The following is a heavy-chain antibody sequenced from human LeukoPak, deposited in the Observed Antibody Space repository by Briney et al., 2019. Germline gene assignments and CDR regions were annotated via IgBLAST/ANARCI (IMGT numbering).Heavy chain of an antibody. J-gene: IGHJ4*02. CDR2: IYYSGST. Sequence: SETLSLTCTVSGGSISSSSYYWGWIRQPPGKGLEWIGSIYYSGSTYYNPSLKSRVTISVDTSKNQFSLKLSSVTAADTAVYYCASTIWGRGYDYKGGIDYWGQGTLVTVSS. CDR3: ASTIWGRGYDYKGGIDY. CDR1: GGSISSSSYY. D-gene: IGHD5-12*01. V-gene: IGHV4-39*07.